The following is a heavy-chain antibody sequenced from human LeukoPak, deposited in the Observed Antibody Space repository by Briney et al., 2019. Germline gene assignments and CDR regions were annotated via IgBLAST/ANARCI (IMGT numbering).Heavy chain of an antibody. CDR3: ARDSGSGNNDY. CDR2: ISAGNGNT. V-gene: IGHV1-3*01. CDR1: GYTFTSYA. D-gene: IGHD1-26*01. Sequence: ASVKVSCKASGYTFTSYAIYWVRQAPGQRLEWMGWISAGNGNTKYSQNFQGRVTFISNTSATTAFMELSSLRSEDAAVYYCARDSGSGNNDYWGQGTLVTVSS. J-gene: IGHJ4*02.